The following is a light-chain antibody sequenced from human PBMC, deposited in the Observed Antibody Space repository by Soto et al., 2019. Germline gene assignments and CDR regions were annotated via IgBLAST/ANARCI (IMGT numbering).Light chain of an antibody. CDR1: SSDVGGYNY. CDR3: SSYRTSNTRQIV. Sequence: QYALTQAASMSGSPGQSITISCTGTSSDVGGYNYVSWYQHHPGKAPKLMIYDVSNRPSGVSNRFSGSKSGNTASLSISGLQPEDEADYYCSSYRTSNTRQIVCGTGTKVTVL. J-gene: IGLJ1*01. CDR2: DVS. V-gene: IGLV2-14*03.